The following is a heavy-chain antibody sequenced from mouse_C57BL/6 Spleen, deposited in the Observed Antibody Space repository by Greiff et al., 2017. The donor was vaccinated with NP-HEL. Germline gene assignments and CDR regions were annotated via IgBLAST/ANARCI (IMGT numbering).Heavy chain of an antibody. V-gene: IGHV14-3*01. CDR1: GFNIKNTY. CDR3: APYASGISRYFDV. D-gene: IGHD1-1*01. CDR2: IDPANGNT. Sequence: VQLQQSVAELVRPGASVKLSCTASGFNIKNTYMHWVKQRPEQGLEWIGRIDPANGNTKYDQKFQGKATITADTSSNTAYLQLSSLTSEDTAIYYCAPYASGISRYFDVWGTGTTVTVSS. J-gene: IGHJ1*03.